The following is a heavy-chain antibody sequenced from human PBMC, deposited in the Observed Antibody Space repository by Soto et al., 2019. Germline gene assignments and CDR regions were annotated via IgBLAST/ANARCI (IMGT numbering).Heavy chain of an antibody. CDR2: ISYDGSNK. J-gene: IGHJ3*02. CDR1: GFTFSSYG. V-gene: IGHV3-30*03. CDR3: ATVDAFDI. Sequence: QVQLVESGGGVVQPGRSLRLSCAASGFTFSSYGMHWVRQAPGKGLEWVGVISYDGSNKYYADSVKGRFTISRDNSKNTLYLHMNSLRPEDTAVYYCATVDAFDIWGQGTMVTVSS.